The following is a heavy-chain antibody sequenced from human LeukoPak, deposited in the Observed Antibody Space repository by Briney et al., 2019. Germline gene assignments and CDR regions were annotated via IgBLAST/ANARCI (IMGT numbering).Heavy chain of an antibody. CDR1: GFTFSSYG. J-gene: IGHJ4*02. CDR3: AKDLGIAAQLPGGFDY. CDR2: ISYDGSNK. V-gene: IGHV3-30*18. D-gene: IGHD6-13*01. Sequence: PGGSPRLSCAASGFTFSSYGMHWVRQAPGKGLEWVAVISYDGSNKYYADSVKGRFTISRDNSKNTLYLQMNSLRAEDTAVYYCAKDLGIAAQLPGGFDYWGQGTLVTVSS.